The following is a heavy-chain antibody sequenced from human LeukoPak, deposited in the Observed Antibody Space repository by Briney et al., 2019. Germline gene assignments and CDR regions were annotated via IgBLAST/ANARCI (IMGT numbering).Heavy chain of an antibody. CDR3: ARARFEKSEYYFDY. J-gene: IGHJ4*02. CDR1: GGTFSYHA. CDR2: IIPIAYTT. V-gene: IGHV1-69*05. Sequence: ASVQVSCKVSGGTFSYHAFSWVRQAPGQGPEWMGGIIPIAYTTAYGQNFQGRGTITTDESTTTVYMELSSLRSEDTAVYYCARARFEKSEYYFDYWGQGTLVTVSS.